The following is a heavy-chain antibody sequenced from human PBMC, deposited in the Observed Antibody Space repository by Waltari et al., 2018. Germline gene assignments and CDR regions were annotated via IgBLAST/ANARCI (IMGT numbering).Heavy chain of an antibody. J-gene: IGHJ5*02. Sequence: QVQLQESGPGLVKPSQTLSLTCTVPGGSISSGGYYWSRLRQHPGKGLEWIGYIYYRGSTYYNPSLKSLVTISVDTSKNQFSLKLVSVTAADTAVYYCARRKFGSIGWFDPWGQGTLVTVSS. CDR2: IYYRGST. D-gene: IGHD3-16*01. CDR3: ARRKFGSIGWFDP. CDR1: GGSISSGGYY. V-gene: IGHV4-31*01.